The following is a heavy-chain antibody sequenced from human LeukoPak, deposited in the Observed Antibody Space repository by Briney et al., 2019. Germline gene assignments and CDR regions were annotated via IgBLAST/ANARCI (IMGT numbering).Heavy chain of an antibody. CDR1: GFTFSSYG. Sequence: GGSLRLSCAASGFTFSSYGMHWVRQAPGKGLEWVAVIWYDGSNKYYADSVKGRFTISRDNSKNTLYLQMNSLRAEDTAVYYCARCGAISQGGFDYWGQGTLVTVSS. CDR3: ARCGAISQGGFDY. CDR2: IWYDGSNK. J-gene: IGHJ4*02. V-gene: IGHV3-33*01. D-gene: IGHD2-21*01.